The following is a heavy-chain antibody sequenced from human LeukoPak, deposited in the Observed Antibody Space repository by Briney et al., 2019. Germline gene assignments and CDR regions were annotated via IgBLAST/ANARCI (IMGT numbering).Heavy chain of an antibody. CDR2: ISYDGSNK. Sequence: AGGSLRLSCAASGFTFSSYGMHWVRQAPGKGLEWVAVISYDGSNKYYADSVKGRFTISRDNSKNTLYLQMNSLRAEGTAVYYCARSIFGVPKPCEYGGQGTRVTVSS. V-gene: IGHV3-30*03. D-gene: IGHD3-3*02. J-gene: IGHJ4*02. CDR1: GFTFSSYG. CDR3: ARSIFGVPKPCEY.